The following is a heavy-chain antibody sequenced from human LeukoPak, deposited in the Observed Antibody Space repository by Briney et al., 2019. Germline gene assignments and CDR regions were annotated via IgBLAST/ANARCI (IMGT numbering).Heavy chain of an antibody. CDR1: GFTFSSYG. CDR3: TTPLSY. CDR2: IRYDGSNK. Sequence: SGGSLRLSCAASGFTFSSYGMHWVGQAPGKGLEWVAFIRYDGSNKYYADSVKGRFTISRDNSKNTLYLQMNSLRAEDTAVYYYTTPLSYWGQGTLVTVSS. V-gene: IGHV3-30*02. J-gene: IGHJ4*02.